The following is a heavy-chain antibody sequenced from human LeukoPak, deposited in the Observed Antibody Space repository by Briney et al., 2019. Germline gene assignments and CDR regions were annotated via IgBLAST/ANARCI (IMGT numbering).Heavy chain of an antibody. CDR3: ARGGVSSGYSYYYYGMDV. CDR1: GGTFSSYA. J-gene: IGHJ6*02. V-gene: IGHV1-8*02. Sequence: ASVKVSCKASGGTFSSYAISWVRQAPGQGLEWMGWMNPNSGNTGYAQKFQGRVTMTRNTSISTAYMELSSLRSEDTAVYYCARGGVSSGYSYYYYGMDVWGQGTTVTVSS. D-gene: IGHD3-3*01. CDR2: MNPNSGNT.